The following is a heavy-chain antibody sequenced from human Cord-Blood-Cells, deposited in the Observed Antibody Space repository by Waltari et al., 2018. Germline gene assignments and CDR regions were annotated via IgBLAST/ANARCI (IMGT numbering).Heavy chain of an antibody. CDR3: ARERMYSGSYDAFDI. CDR2: IIPIFGTA. J-gene: IGHJ3*02. Sequence: QVQLVQSGAAVKKPGSSVKVSCKASGGTFSSYAISWVRPAPGQGLEWMGGIIPIFGTANYAQKFQGRVTITADESMSTAYMELSSLRSEDTAVYYCARERMYSGSYDAFDIWGQGTMVTVSS. V-gene: IGHV1-69*01. D-gene: IGHD1-26*01. CDR1: GGTFSSYA.